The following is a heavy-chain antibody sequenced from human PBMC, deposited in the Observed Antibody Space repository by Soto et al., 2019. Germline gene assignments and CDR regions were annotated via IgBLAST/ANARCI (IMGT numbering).Heavy chain of an antibody. CDR2: IYYIGST. Sequence: SETLSLTCTVSGGSISSSSYYWGWIRQPPGKGLEWIGSIYYIGSTYYNPSLKSRVTISVDTSKNQFSLKLSSVTAADTAVYYCAGTTVTAFDYWGQGTLVTVSS. J-gene: IGHJ4*02. V-gene: IGHV4-39*01. CDR1: GGSISSSSYY. D-gene: IGHD4-17*01. CDR3: AGTTVTAFDY.